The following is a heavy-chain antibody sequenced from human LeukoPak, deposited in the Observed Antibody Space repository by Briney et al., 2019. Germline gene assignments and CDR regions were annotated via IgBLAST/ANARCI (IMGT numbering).Heavy chain of an antibody. CDR1: GFTFDDYG. J-gene: IGHJ4*02. D-gene: IGHD1-7*01. Sequence: GGSLRLSCAASGFTFDDYGMSWVRQAPGKGLEWVSGIKWNGGSTGYADSVKGRFTISRDNAKNSLYLQMNSLRAEDTALFYCARVTPAARNWNYLTRPYYFDYWGQGTLVTVSS. V-gene: IGHV3-20*04. CDR2: IKWNGGST. CDR3: ARVTPAARNWNYLTRPYYFDY.